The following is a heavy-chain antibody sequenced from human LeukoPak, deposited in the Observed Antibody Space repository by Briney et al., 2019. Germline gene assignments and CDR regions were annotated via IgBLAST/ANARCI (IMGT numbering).Heavy chain of an antibody. CDR3: ARGPRRGVLDDAFDI. D-gene: IGHD3-10*01. CDR2: IIPIFGTA. CDR1: GGTFSSYA. V-gene: IGHV1-69*13. Sequence: ASVKVSCKASGGTFSSYAISWVRQAPGQGLEWMGGIIPIFGTANYAQKFQGRVTITADESTSTAYMELSSLRSEDTAVYYCARGPRRGVLDDAFDIWGQGTMVTVSS. J-gene: IGHJ3*02.